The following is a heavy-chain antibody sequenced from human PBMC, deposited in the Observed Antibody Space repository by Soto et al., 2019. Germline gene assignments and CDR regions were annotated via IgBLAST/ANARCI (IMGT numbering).Heavy chain of an antibody. Sequence: GASVKVSCKASGYTFTSYYMHWVRQAPGQGLEWMGIINPSGGSTSYAQKFQGRVTMTRDTSTSTVYMELSSLRSEDTAVYYCARSRMGSYEPTDNQIDYWGQGTLVTVSS. J-gene: IGHJ4*02. CDR1: GYTFTSYY. D-gene: IGHD1-26*01. CDR2: INPSGGST. V-gene: IGHV1-46*01. CDR3: ARSRMGSYEPTDNQIDY.